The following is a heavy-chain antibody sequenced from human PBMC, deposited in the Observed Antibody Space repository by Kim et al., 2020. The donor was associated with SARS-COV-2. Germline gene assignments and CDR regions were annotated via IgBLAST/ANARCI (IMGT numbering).Heavy chain of an antibody. J-gene: IGHJ4*02. D-gene: IGHD5-12*01. V-gene: IGHV1-3*01. CDR2: INAGNGNT. Sequence: ASVKVSCKASGYTFTSYAMHWVRQAPGQRLEWMGWINAGNGNTKYSQKFQGRVTITRDTSASTAYMELSSLRSEDTAVYYCARDTPLLYYSGYDSGFGYWGQGTLVTVSS. CDR3: ARDTPLLYYSGYDSGFGY. CDR1: GYTFTSYA.